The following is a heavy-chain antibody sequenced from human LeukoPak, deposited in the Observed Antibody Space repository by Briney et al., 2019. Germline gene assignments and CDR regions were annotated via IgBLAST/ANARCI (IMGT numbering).Heavy chain of an antibody. CDR1: GFTFSSYA. D-gene: IGHD5-12*01. J-gene: IGHJ4*02. CDR3: ARDRSGYDPKDY. CDR2: ISYDGSNK. V-gene: IGHV3-30-3*01. Sequence: GRSLRLSCAASGFTFSSYAMHWVRQAPGKGLEWVAVISYDGSNKYYADSVKGRFTISRDNSKNTLYLQMNSLRAEDTAVYYCARDRSGYDPKDYWGQGTLVTVSS.